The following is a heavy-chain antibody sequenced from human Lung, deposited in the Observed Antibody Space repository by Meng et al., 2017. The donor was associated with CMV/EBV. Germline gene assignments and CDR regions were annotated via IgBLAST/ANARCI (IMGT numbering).Heavy chain of an antibody. J-gene: IGHJ6*02. D-gene: IGHD2-2*01. CDR1: GFSFSNYA. CDR3: AKDLSYCTTTSCFEGSRFYYAMDV. CDR2: IRYDGSNP. V-gene: IGHV3-30*02. Sequence: SXAASGFSFSNYAMHWVRQAPGKGLEWVAFIRYDGSNPYYVDSVKGRFIISRDNSKRTLYLQMNSLRAEDTAVYYCAKDLSYCTTTSCFEGSRFYYAMDVWGQGTTVXVSS.